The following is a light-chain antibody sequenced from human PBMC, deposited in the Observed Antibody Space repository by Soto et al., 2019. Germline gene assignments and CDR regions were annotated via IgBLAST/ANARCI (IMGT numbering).Light chain of an antibody. CDR1: QGISSY. V-gene: IGKV1-8*01. CDR3: QQSYSYPRT. CDR2: AAS. Sequence: AIRMTQSPSSLSASTGDTVTITGRASQGISSYLAWYQQKPGKAPRLLLYAASTLQNGVPSRVSGSGSGTDFTLPIRCLQSEDFATYYCQQSYSYPRTFGQPTKLEIK. J-gene: IGKJ2*01.